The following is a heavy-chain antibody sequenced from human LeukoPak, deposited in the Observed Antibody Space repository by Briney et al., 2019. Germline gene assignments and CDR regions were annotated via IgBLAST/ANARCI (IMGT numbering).Heavy chain of an antibody. J-gene: IGHJ4*02. CDR2: ILYDGSNK. Sequence: GGSLKLSCTASGVTFSSYGFHWVRQAPGKGLEWAALILYDGSNKYYADSVKGRFTISRDDSTNTLYLQMNSLRGEDTAVYYCARDYGFGLLPAAKRYWGQGTLVTVSS. CDR1: GVTFSSYG. CDR3: ARDYGFGLLPAAKRY. V-gene: IGHV3-30-3*01. D-gene: IGHD3/OR15-3a*01.